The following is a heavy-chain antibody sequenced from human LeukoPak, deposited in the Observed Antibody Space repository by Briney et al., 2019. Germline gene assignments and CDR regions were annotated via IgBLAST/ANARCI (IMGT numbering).Heavy chain of an antibody. J-gene: IGHJ4*02. CDR1: GGSFSGYS. D-gene: IGHD6-13*01. CDR2: INHSGST. V-gene: IGHV4-34*01. CDR3: ARGGGVRYSSSWYRYYFDY. Sequence: PSETLSLTCAVYGGSFSGYSWSWIRQPPGKGREWIGEINHSGSTNYNPSLKSRVTISVDTSKNQFSLKLSSVTAADTAVYYCARGGGVRYSSSWYRYYFDYWGQGTLVTISS.